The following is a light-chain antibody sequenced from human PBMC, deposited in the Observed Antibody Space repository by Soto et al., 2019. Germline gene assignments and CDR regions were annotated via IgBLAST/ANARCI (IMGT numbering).Light chain of an antibody. Sequence: EIVLTQSPGTLSLSPGERATLSCRASQSVSSSSLAWYQQKPGQAPRLLIHGTSTMATGIPDRFSGSGSGTDFTLIISRLEPEDFAVYFCQHYGTSPPYTFAQGTKLEIK. J-gene: IGKJ2*01. V-gene: IGKV3-20*01. CDR3: QHYGTSPPYT. CDR1: QSVSSSS. CDR2: GTS.